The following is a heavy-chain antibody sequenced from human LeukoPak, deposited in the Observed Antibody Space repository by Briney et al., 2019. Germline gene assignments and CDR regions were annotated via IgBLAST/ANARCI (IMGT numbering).Heavy chain of an antibody. CDR1: GGSISFGGYY. J-gene: IGHJ3*01. CDR2: MYDREKT. D-gene: IGHD2-21*02. CDR3: ARDSQIRLLLNDYDVFDV. Sequence: PSQTLSLTCTVSGGSISFGGYYWSWIRQLPGKGLEWIGYMYDREKTDYNPSLRSRVIISLDTSKNQFSLKLNSVTAADTAVYYCARDSQIRLLLNDYDVFDVWGQGTVVTVSS. V-gene: IGHV4-31*03.